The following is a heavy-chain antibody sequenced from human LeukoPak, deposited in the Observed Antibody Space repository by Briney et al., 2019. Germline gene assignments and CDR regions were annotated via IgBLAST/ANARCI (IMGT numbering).Heavy chain of an antibody. CDR1: GGTFSSYA. J-gene: IGHJ4*02. CDR3: ARGPQPHYFDY. Sequence: ASVKVSCKASGGTFSSYAISWVRQAPGQGLEWMGGIIPIFGTANYAQKFQGRVTITADESTSTAYMELSSLRSEDTAAYYCARGPQPHYFDYWGQGTLVTVSS. V-gene: IGHV1-69*01. CDR2: IIPIFGTA.